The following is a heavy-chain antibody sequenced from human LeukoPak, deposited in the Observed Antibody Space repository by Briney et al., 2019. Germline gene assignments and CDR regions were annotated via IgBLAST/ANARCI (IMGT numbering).Heavy chain of an antibody. CDR2: ISSSSSYI. CDR1: GVTFSSYS. D-gene: IGHD2-21*01. Sequence: GGSLRLSCAASGVTFSSYSMNWVRRAPGKGLEWVASISSSSSYIYYADSVKRRFTISTDNAKNSPYLLMYGLGAETTALYYCPRVSYHVDAFDIWGQGTMVPVSS. CDR3: PRVSYHVDAFDI. J-gene: IGHJ3*02. V-gene: IGHV3-21*01.